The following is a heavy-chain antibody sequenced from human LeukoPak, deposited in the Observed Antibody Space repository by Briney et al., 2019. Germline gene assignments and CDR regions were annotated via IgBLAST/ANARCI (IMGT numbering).Heavy chain of an antibody. CDR2: LYHPDST. D-gene: IGHD3-10*01. CDR1: GHPINSAYY. V-gene: IGHV4-38-2*01. Sequence: PSETLSLTCAVSGHPINSAYYWVWIRQPPGKGLEWIGSLYHPDSTYYNPSLESRVTMSVDTSRIQFSLKLSFVTAADTAVYYCARQFDSYFYYYLDVWGTGTTVTVSS. J-gene: IGHJ6*03. CDR3: ARQFDSYFYYYLDV.